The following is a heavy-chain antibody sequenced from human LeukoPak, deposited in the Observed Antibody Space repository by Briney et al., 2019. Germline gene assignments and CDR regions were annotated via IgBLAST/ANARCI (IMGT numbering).Heavy chain of an antibody. CDR3: ARVYCSSNSCYLDY. D-gene: IGHD2-2*01. J-gene: IGHJ4*02. Sequence: SETLSLTCAVSGASISSNNWWSWVRQPPGKGLEWIGEIFFTGTTTYNPSLKSRVSMSLDKSKNQFSLNPTSVTAADTAIYYCARVYCSSNSCYLDYWSQGTLVTVSS. CDR2: IFFTGTT. CDR1: GASISSNNW. V-gene: IGHV4-4*02.